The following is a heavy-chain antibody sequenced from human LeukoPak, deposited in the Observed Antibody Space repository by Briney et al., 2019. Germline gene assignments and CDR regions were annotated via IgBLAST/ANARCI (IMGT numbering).Heavy chain of an antibody. CDR2: IYHSGST. CDR1: GYSISSGYY. D-gene: IGHD2-2*01. J-gene: IGHJ1*01. CDR3: ASGRVVPAAIKH. Sequence: SETLSLTCAVSGYSISSGYYWGWIRQPPGKGLEWIGSIYHSGSTYYNPSLKSRVTISVDTSKNQFSQKLSSVTAADTAVYYCASGRVVPAAIKHWGQGTLVTVSS. V-gene: IGHV4-38-2*01.